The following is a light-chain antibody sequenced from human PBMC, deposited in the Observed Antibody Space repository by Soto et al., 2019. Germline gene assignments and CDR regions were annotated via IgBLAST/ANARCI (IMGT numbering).Light chain of an antibody. J-gene: IGKJ4*01. CDR2: DAS. V-gene: IGKV3-20*01. CDR3: HQYGHSPVT. Sequence: EIVLTQTPGTVSLSPGERATLSCRASQSVRSTYFAWYQHKPGQAPSLLIFDASTRATGIPDRFSGSGSGTDFTLTISRLEPEDFALYDCHQYGHSPVTFGGGTKVEIK. CDR1: QSVRSTY.